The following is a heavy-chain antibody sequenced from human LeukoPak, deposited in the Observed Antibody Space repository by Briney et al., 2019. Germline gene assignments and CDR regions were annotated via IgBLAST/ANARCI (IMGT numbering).Heavy chain of an antibody. Sequence: SVKVSCKGSGYTFTIHDINWVRQATGQGLEWMGWMNPNSGNTGYAQNFQGRVTMTSKTSINTAYKVLSNLRSEDTASNYCARDRRQVLPRAFDIWGQGTTVTVSS. CDR2: MNPNSGNT. CDR1: GYTFTIHD. J-gene: IGHJ3*02. V-gene: IGHV1-8*01. CDR3: ARDRRQVLPRAFDI. D-gene: IGHD2-8*02.